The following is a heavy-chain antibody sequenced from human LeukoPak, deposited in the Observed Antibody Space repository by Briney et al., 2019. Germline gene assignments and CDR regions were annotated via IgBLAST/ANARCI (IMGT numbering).Heavy chain of an antibody. CDR3: AKDLTVSGSYGMDV. J-gene: IGHJ6*02. D-gene: IGHD5-12*01. V-gene: IGHV3-23*01. CDR1: GFTFSSYA. Sequence: PGGSLRLSCAASGFTFSSYAMSWVRQAPGKGLEWVSAISGSGGSTYYADSVKGRFTISRDNSKNTLYLQMNSLRAEDTAVYYCAKDLTVSGSYGMDVWGQGTTVTVSS. CDR2: ISGSGGST.